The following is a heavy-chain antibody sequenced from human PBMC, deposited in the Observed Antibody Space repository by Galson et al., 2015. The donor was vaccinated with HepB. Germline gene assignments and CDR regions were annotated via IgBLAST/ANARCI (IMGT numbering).Heavy chain of an antibody. D-gene: IGHD4-11*01. J-gene: IGHJ4*02. Sequence: SLRLSCAASGFSFSSYGIHWVRQAPGKGLEWVAFISYDGSNKYYADSVKGRFTISRDNSKNTLYLQMNSLRAEDTAVYYCARGATVTRMGGYWGQGTLVTVSS. CDR2: ISYDGSNK. CDR1: GFSFSSYG. CDR3: ARGATVTRMGGY. V-gene: IGHV3-30*03.